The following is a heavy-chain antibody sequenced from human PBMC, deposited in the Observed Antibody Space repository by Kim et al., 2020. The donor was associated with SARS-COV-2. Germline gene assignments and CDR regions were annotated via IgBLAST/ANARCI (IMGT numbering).Heavy chain of an antibody. V-gene: IGHV3-23*01. D-gene: IGHD3-16*01. CDR2: ISGSGGST. CDR3: AKVGVVWEREYYFDY. CDR1: GFTFSSYA. J-gene: IGHJ4*02. Sequence: GGSLRLSCAASGFTFSSYAMSWVRQAPGKGLEWVSAISGSGGSTYYADSVKGRFTISRDNSKNTLYLQMNSLRAEDTAVYYCAKVGVVWEREYYFDYWGQGTLVTVSS.